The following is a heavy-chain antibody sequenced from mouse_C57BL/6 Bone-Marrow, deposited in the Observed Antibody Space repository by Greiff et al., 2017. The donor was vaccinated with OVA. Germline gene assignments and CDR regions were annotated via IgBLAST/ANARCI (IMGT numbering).Heavy chain of an antibody. CDR3: ARPHWEGYFDV. J-gene: IGHJ1*03. D-gene: IGHD4-1*01. CDR1: GFTFSSYG. Sequence: EVQRVESGGDLVKPGGSLKLSCAASGFTFSSYGMSWVRQTPDKRLEWVATISSGGSYTYYPASVKGRFTISRDNDKNTLYLQMSSLKSEDTAMYYCARPHWEGYFDVWGTGTTVTVSS. V-gene: IGHV5-6*01. CDR2: ISSGGSYT.